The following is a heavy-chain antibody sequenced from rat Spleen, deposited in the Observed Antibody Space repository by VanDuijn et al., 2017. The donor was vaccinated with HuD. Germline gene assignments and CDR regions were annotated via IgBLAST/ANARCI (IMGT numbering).Heavy chain of an antibody. Sequence: EVQLVESGGGLVQPGRSLKLSCAASGFTFSDYNMAWVRQAPKKGLEWVATISYDGSNTHYRDSVKGRFTISRENAKSTLYLQMDSLRSEDTATYYCARHERIAAFFDYWGQGVMVTVSS. CDR2: ISYDGSNT. V-gene: IGHV5-7*01. CDR1: GFTFSDYN. J-gene: IGHJ2*01. D-gene: IGHD1-2*01. CDR3: ARHERIAAFFDY.